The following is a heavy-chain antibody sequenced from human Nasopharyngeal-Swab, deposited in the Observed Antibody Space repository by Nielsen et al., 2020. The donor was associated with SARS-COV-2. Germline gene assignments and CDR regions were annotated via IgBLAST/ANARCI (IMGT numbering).Heavy chain of an antibody. CDR1: GYTFTSYG. CDR3: ARAIWLAMALYGMDV. Sequence: ASVKVSCKASGYTFTSYGISWVRQAPGQGLEWMGWISAYNGNTNYAQKLQGRVTMTTDTSTSTAYMELRSLRSDDTAVYYCARAIWLAMALYGMDVWGQGTTVTVPS. CDR2: ISAYNGNT. J-gene: IGHJ6*02. V-gene: IGHV1-18*01. D-gene: IGHD5-18*01.